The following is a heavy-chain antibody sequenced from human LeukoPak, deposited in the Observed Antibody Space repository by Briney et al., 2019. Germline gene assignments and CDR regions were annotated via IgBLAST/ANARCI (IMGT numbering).Heavy chain of an antibody. V-gene: IGHV3-23*01. CDR3: AKVREWHFDY. CDR2: ISGSGGST. CDR1: GFTSSSYA. Sequence: GGSLRLSCAASGFTSSSYAMSWVRQAPGKGLEWVSAISGSGGSTYYADSVNGGFTISRDNSKNTLYLQINSLRAEDRDVYYCAKVREWHFDYWGEGTLVTVSS. D-gene: IGHD3-3*01. J-gene: IGHJ4*02.